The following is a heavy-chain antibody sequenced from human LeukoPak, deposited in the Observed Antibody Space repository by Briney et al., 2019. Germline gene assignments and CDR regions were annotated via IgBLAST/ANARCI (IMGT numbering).Heavy chain of an antibody. V-gene: IGHV4-39*01. Sequence: PSETLSLTCTVSGGSISSSSYYWGWIRQPPGKGLEWIGSIYSSGSTYYNPSLKSRVTISLDTSKIQFSLRLSSVTATDTAVYYCARHFSSGWSLGWFDPWGQGTLVTVSS. D-gene: IGHD6-19*01. CDR3: ARHFSSGWSLGWFDP. J-gene: IGHJ5*02. CDR1: GGSISSSSYY. CDR2: IYSSGST.